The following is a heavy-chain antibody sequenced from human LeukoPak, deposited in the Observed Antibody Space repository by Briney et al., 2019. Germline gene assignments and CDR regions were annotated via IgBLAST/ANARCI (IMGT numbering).Heavy chain of an antibody. CDR1: DDSITMYY. V-gene: IGHV4-59*01. CDR3: ARGRVSSSTWYSTYYYSFYMDF. CDR2: VDHTGST. Sequence: SETLSLTCTVSDDSITMYYWTWIRQPPGKGLEWIGYVDHTGSTKFNPSLNGRVSISRDTSNNFFSLGLRSVTAADTAVYFCARGRVSSSTWYSTYYYSFYMDFWGKGTTVTVSS. D-gene: IGHD4-11*01. J-gene: IGHJ6*03.